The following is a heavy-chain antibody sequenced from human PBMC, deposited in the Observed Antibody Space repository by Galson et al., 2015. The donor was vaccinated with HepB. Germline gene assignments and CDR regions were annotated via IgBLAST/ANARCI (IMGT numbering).Heavy chain of an antibody. CDR2: ISWNSGSI. J-gene: IGHJ4*02. CDR3: AKDLGLTAAPLSVGDY. V-gene: IGHV3-9*01. D-gene: IGHD6-13*01. Sequence: SLRLSCAASGFTFDDYAMHWVRQALGKGLEWVSGISWNSGSIGYADSVKGRFTISRDNAKNSLYLQMNSLRAEDTAVYYCAKDLGLTAAPLSVGDYWGQGTLVTVSS. CDR1: GFTFDDYA.